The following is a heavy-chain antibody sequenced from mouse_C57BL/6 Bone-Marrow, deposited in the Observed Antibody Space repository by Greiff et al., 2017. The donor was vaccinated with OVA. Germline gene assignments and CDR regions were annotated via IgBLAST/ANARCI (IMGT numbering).Heavy chain of an antibody. D-gene: IGHD1-1*01. CDR2: IDPENGDT. J-gene: IGHJ3*01. Sequence: VQLQQSGAELVRPGASVKLSCTASGFNIKDDYMHWVKQRPEQGLEWIGWIDPENGDTEYASKFQGKATITADTSSNTAYLQLSSLTSEDTAVYYCTTLTTVVATRFAYWVQGTLVTVSA. CDR1: GFNIKDDY. V-gene: IGHV14-4*01. CDR3: TTLTTVVATRFAY.